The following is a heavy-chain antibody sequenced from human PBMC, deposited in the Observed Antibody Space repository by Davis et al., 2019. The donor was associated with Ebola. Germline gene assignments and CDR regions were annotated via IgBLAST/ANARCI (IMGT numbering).Heavy chain of an antibody. V-gene: IGHV4-59*13. D-gene: IGHD5-24*01. Sequence: PGGSLRLSCTVSGGSISSYYWSWIRQPPGKGLEWIGYIYYSGSTNYNPSLKSRVTISVDTSKNQFSLKLSSVTAADTAVYYCARDRGYSHPRQYGMDVWGQGTTVTVSS. CDR1: GGSISSYY. J-gene: IGHJ6*02. CDR2: IYYSGST. CDR3: ARDRGYSHPRQYGMDV.